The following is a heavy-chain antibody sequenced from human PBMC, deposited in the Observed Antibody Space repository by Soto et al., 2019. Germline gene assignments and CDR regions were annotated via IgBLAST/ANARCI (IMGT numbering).Heavy chain of an antibody. Sequence: SETLSLTCTVSGGSISSYYWSWIRQPPGKGLEWIGYIYYSGSTNYNPSLKSRVTISVDRSKNQFSLKLSSVTAADTAVYYCARVGSSWLVDYWGQGTLVTVSS. V-gene: IGHV4-59*12. CDR1: GGSISSYY. CDR2: IYYSGST. CDR3: ARVGSSWLVDY. D-gene: IGHD6-13*01. J-gene: IGHJ4*02.